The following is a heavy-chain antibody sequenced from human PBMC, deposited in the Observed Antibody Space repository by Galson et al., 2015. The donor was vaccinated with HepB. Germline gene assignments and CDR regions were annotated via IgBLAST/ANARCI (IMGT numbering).Heavy chain of an antibody. J-gene: IGHJ6*02. Sequence: SLRLSCAASGFTVSSDYMNWVRQAPGKGQEWVSVIYTGGSTYYADSVKGRFTISRDNSKNTVYLQMNSLRPEDTAVYYCARILYNWNLNYYYGMDVWGQGTTVTVSS. CDR1: GFTVSSDY. V-gene: IGHV3-66*02. D-gene: IGHD1-20*01. CDR2: IYTGGST. CDR3: ARILYNWNLNYYYGMDV.